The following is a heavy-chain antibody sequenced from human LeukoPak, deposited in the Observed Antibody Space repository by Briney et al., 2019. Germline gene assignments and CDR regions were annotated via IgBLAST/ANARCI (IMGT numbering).Heavy chain of an antibody. CDR1: GYTFTNYG. CDR2: ISVYSGNT. D-gene: IGHD3-9*01. V-gene: IGHV1-18*01. J-gene: IGHJ4*02. CDR3: ARDDILTGYYPYYFDY. Sequence: ASVKVSCKASGYTFTNYGISWVRQAPGQGLEWMGWISVYSGNTNYAQKFQGRVTMTTDTSTSTAYMELRSLRSDDTAVYSCARDDILTGYYPYYFDYWGQGTLVTVSS.